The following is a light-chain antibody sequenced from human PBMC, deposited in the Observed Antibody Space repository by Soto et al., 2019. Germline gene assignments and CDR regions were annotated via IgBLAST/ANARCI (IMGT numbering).Light chain of an antibody. V-gene: IGKV1D-12*01. J-gene: IGKJ4*01. CDR1: QDISTL. CDR3: RQADSFPLT. Sequence: DIQMTQSPSSVSASIGDTVTITCRASQDISTLLAWYQQKPGKAPKLLIYGASTLESGVPSRFSGRGSGTDFTLTISSLQPEDFATYFCRQADSFPLTFGGGTKVEIK. CDR2: GAS.